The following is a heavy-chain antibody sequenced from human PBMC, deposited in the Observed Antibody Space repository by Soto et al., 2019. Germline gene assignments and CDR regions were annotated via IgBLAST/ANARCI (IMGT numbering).Heavy chain of an antibody. J-gene: IGHJ4*02. Sequence: KPGGSLRLSCEVSGFTFSDFYMSWIHQSPGKGLEWLSYISPKSNYKQYAESVKGRHTISRDNAKNSLSLQMNSLRVEDTAVYYCVRGGGGGQFDSWGQGTLVTVSS. CDR1: GFTFSDFY. D-gene: IGHD2-21*01. CDR3: VRGGGGGQFDS. V-gene: IGHV3-11*06. CDR2: ISPKSNYK.